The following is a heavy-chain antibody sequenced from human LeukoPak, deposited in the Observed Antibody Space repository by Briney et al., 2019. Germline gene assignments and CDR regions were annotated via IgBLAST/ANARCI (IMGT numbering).Heavy chain of an antibody. Sequence: GESLKISCKGSGFSFTNYWISWVRQMPGKGLEWMGRIDPSDSYTQYSPSFRGHVTISADMSIGTVYLQWSSLKASDTAIYYCARIMTTVTKWGQGTLVTVSS. J-gene: IGHJ4*02. CDR3: ARIMTTVTK. CDR1: GFSFTNYW. CDR2: IDPSDSYT. V-gene: IGHV5-10-1*01. D-gene: IGHD4-17*01.